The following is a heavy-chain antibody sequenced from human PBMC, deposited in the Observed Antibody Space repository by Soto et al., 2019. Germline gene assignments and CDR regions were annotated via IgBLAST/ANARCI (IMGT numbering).Heavy chain of an antibody. J-gene: IGHJ4*02. D-gene: IGHD3-10*01. CDR2: IYYSGST. CDR1: GGSISSYY. Sequence: SETLSLTCTVSGGSISSYYWSWIRQPPGKGLEWIGYIYYSGSTNYNPSLKSRVTISVDTSKNQFSLKLSSVTAADTAVYYCARALPMVRGVISYYFDFWGQGTLVTVS. CDR3: ARALPMVRGVISYYFDF. V-gene: IGHV4-59*01.